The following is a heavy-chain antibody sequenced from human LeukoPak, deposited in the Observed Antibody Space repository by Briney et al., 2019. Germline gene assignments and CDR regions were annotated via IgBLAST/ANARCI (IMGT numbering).Heavy chain of an antibody. Sequence: PGGSLRLSCAASGFTFSSYSMNWVRQTPGKGLEWVSSISSSSSYIYYADSVKGRFTISRDNAKNSLYLQMNSLRAEDTAVYYCAKDKGGSCSYWGQGTLVTVSS. CDR1: GFTFSSYS. CDR2: ISSSSSYI. CDR3: AKDKGGSCSY. V-gene: IGHV3-21*04. J-gene: IGHJ4*02. D-gene: IGHD2-15*01.